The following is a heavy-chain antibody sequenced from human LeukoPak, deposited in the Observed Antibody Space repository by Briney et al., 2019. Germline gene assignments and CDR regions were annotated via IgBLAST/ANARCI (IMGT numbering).Heavy chain of an antibody. V-gene: IGHV4-34*01. CDR2: INHSGST. CDR1: GGSFSGYY. D-gene: IGHD3-22*01. J-gene: IGHJ4*02. CDR3: ATQRQSYDSSGYYLDY. Sequence: SETLSLTCAVYGGSFSGYYWSWIRQPPGKGLEWIGEINHSGSTNYNPSLKSRVTISVDTSKNQFSLKLSSVTAADTAVYYCATQRQSYDSSGYYLDYWGQGTLSPSPQ.